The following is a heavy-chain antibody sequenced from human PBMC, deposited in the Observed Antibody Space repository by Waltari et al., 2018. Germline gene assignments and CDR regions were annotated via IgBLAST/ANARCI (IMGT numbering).Heavy chain of an antibody. V-gene: IGHV4-38-2*01. CDR2: IYHSGST. J-gene: IGHJ2*01. CDR1: GYSISSGYY. D-gene: IGHD5-12*01. Sequence: QVQMQESGPGLVKPSETLSLTCAVSGYSISSGYYWGWIRQPPGKGLEWIGSIYHSGSTYYNPSLKSRVTISVDTSKNQFSLKLSSVTAADTAVYYCVRPGLVATIHWYFDLWGRGTLVTVSS. CDR3: VRPGLVATIHWYFDL.